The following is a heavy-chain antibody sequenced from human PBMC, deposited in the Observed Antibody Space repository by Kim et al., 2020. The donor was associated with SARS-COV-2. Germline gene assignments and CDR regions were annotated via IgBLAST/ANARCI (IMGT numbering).Heavy chain of an antibody. CDR3: ARGGPPRYLRYFDWLSSYFDY. CDR2: INPSGGST. D-gene: IGHD3-9*01. CDR1: GYTFTSYY. J-gene: IGHJ4*02. V-gene: IGHV1-46*01. Sequence: ASVKVSCKASGYTFTSYYMHWVRQAPGQGLEWMGIINPSGGSTSYAQKFQGRVTMTRDTSTSTVYMVLSSLRSEDTAVYYCARGGPPRYLRYFDWLSSYFDYWGQGTLVTVSS.